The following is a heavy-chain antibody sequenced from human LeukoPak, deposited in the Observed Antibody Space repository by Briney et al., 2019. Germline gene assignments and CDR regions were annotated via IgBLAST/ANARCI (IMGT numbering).Heavy chain of an antibody. J-gene: IGHJ4*02. D-gene: IGHD1-26*01. V-gene: IGHV4-39*01. CDR1: GDSIGSSSYF. CDR3: ARHRSGTYYRFDY. Sequence: PSETLSLTCTVSGDSIGSSSYFWDWIRQPPGKGLEWIGSIYYGGSSYYNPPLKSRVTISVDTSKNQFSLKLSSVTAADTAVYYCARHRSGTYYRFDYWGQGTLVTVSS. CDR2: IYYGGSS.